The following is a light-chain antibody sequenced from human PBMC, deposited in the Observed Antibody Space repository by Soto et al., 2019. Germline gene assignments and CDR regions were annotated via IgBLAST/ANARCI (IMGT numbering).Light chain of an antibody. CDR2: DAS. Sequence: EIVLTQSPGTLSLSPGERATLSCRASQSLSSSYLAWYQQKPGQAPRLLIYDASSRATGIPDRFSGSGSGTDFTLSMSRVEPEDYAVYYCQQYGSSPLCVGGGTKVEIK. V-gene: IGKV3-20*01. CDR1: QSLSSSY. CDR3: QQYGSSPLC. J-gene: IGKJ4*01.